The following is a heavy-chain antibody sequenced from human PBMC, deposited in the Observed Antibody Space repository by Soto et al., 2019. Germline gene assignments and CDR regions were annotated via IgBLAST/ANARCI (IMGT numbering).Heavy chain of an antibody. V-gene: IGHV3-33*01. J-gene: IGHJ3*02. CDR2: IWYDGSNK. Sequence: QVQLVESGGGVVQPGRSLGLSCAASGFTFSSYGMHWVRQAPGKGLEWVAVIWYDGSNKYYADSVKGRFTISRDNSKNTLYLQMNSLRAEDTAVYYCARDKLIAAAGMGGDAFDIWGQGTMVTVSS. CDR1: GFTFSSYG. CDR3: ARDKLIAAAGMGGDAFDI. D-gene: IGHD6-13*01.